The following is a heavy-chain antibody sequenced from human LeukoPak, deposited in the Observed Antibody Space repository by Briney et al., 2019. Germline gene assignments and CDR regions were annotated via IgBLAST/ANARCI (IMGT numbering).Heavy chain of an antibody. CDR3: ARSEPGGGILSVSPNDY. CDR2: ISSSSTYI. J-gene: IGHJ4*02. V-gene: IGHV3-21*01. D-gene: IGHD3-3*02. Sequence: GGSLRLSCAASGFTFSSYSMNWVRQAPGKGLEWVSFISSSSTYIYYADSVKGRFTISRDNANNSLYLQMNSLRAEDTALYYCARSEPGGGILSVSPNDYWGQGILVTVSS. CDR1: GFTFSSYS.